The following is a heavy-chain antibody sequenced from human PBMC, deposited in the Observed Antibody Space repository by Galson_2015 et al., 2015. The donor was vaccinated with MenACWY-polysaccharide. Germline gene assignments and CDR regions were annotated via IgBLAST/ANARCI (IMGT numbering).Heavy chain of an antibody. CDR3: ASEDAYYYGMDV. Sequence: SLRLSCAASGFTFSTYPMSWARQAPGKGLEWVSRISDSGGRTFYADSVKGRFTISRDNSKNMLCLQMNSLRVDDAAVYYCASEDAYYYGMDVWGQGTTVTVSS. J-gene: IGHJ6*02. V-gene: IGHV3-23*01. CDR2: ISDSGGRT. CDR1: GFTFSTYP.